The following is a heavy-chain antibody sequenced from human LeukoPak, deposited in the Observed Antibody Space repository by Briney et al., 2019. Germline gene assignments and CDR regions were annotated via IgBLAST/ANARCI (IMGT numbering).Heavy chain of an antibody. CDR2: INHSGST. Sequence: KSSETLSLTCAVYGGSFSGYYWSWIRQPPGKGLEWIGEINHSGSTNYNPSLKSRVTISVDTSKNQFSLKLSSVTAADTAVYYCARMVTIFGVVTYYYYYYYMDVWGKGTTVTVSS. CDR1: GGSFSGYY. D-gene: IGHD3-3*01. J-gene: IGHJ6*03. CDR3: ARMVTIFGVVTYYYYYYYMDV. V-gene: IGHV4-34*01.